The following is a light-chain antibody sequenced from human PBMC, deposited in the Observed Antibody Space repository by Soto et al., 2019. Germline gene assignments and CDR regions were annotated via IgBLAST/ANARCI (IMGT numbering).Light chain of an antibody. CDR3: QQSYTSPPWT. CDR1: QSISTY. Sequence: DIQMTQSPSSLSASVGDRVTISCRAGQSISTYLNWYQQKPGTAPRLLSYSASSVKAGVPPRFSGSGSGRDFTLTISSLRPEDTAIYFCQQSYTSPPWTFGQGTKVEIK. V-gene: IGKV1-39*01. J-gene: IGKJ1*01. CDR2: SAS.